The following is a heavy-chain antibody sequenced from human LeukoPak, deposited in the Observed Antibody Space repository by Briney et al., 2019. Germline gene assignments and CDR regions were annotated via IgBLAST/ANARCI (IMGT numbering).Heavy chain of an antibody. CDR2: VSLAGQT. V-gene: IGHV4-4*02. Sequence: SETLSLTCDVSGGSISNTNWWSWVRQPPGQGLEWIGEVSLAGQTNYNPSLNGRVTISVDTSKNQFSLKLSSVTAADTAVYYCARVVRGWFDAWGQGTLVTVSS. CDR1: GGSISNTNW. J-gene: IGHJ5*02. CDR3: ARVVRGWFDA.